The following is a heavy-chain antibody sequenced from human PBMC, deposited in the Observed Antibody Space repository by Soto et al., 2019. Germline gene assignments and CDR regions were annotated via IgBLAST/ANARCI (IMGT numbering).Heavy chain of an antibody. J-gene: IGHJ4*02. Sequence: GVSLRLSCAASGFTFSSYGMHWVRQAPGKGLEWVAVISYDGSNKYYADSVKGRFTISRDNSKNTLYLQMNSLRAEDTAVYYCAKDTKDFWSGYYIAYWGQGTLVTVSS. CDR3: AKDTKDFWSGYYIAY. D-gene: IGHD3-3*01. CDR1: GFTFSSYG. CDR2: ISYDGSNK. V-gene: IGHV3-30*18.